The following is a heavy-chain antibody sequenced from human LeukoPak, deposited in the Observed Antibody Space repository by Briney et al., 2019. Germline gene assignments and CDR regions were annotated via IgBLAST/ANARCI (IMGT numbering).Heavy chain of an antibody. CDR3: ASGYYYDSSGYIN. J-gene: IGHJ4*02. D-gene: IGHD3-22*01. V-gene: IGHV4-59*01. Sequence: SETLSLTCTVSGGSISSYYWSWIRQPPGKGLEWIGHIYYSGSTNYNPSLKSRVTISVDTSKNQFSLKLSSVTAADTAVYYCASGYYYDSSGYINWGQGTLVTVSS. CDR2: IYYSGST. CDR1: GGSISSYY.